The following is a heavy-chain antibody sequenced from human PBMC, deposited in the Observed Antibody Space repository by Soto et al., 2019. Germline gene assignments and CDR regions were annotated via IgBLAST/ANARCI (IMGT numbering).Heavy chain of an antibody. CDR1: RFRFSRYA. V-gene: IGHV3-23*01. J-gene: IGHJ4*02. CDR3: VKEWTPRRAFDS. CDR2: ICGSGGST. Sequence: EVQLLESGGGLGQPGGSLRLSCAASRFRFSRYAMSWVRQAPGKGLEWFSGICGSGGSTWYADSVKGRFTISRDNSKKMVYLQMNSLRVEDTAQYFCVKEWTPRRAFDSWGQGTQVTVSS. D-gene: IGHD5-12*01.